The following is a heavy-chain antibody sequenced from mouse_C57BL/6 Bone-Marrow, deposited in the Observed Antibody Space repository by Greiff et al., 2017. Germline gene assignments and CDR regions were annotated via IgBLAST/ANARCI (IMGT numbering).Heavy chain of an antibody. J-gene: IGHJ3*01. Sequence: VQLQQSGAELVRPGSSVKLSCKASGYTFTSYWMDWVKQRPGQGLEWIGNIYPSDSETHYNQKFKDKATLTVDKSSSTAYMQLSSLTSEDSAVYYCARSYGSSYGFAYWGQGTLVTVSA. CDR2: IYPSDSET. D-gene: IGHD1-1*01. CDR1: GYTFTSYW. CDR3: ARSYGSSYGFAY. V-gene: IGHV1-61*01.